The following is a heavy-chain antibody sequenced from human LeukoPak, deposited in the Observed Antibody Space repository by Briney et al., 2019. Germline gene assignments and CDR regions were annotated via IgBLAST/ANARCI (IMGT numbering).Heavy chain of an antibody. V-gene: IGHV3-66*02. CDR1: GFTVSSNY. J-gene: IGHJ4*02. Sequence: GGSLRLSCAASGFTVSSNYMSWVRQAPGEGLEWVSVIYSGGSTYYADSVKGRFTISRDNSKNTLYLQMNSLRAEDTAVYYCARDDLGYCSSTSCPTNDYWGQGTLVTVSS. CDR2: IYSGGST. CDR3: ARDDLGYCSSTSCPTNDY. D-gene: IGHD2-2*01.